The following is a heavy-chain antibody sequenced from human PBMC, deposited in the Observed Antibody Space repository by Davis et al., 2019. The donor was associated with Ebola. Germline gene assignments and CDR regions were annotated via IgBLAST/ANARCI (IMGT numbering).Heavy chain of an antibody. CDR1: GFTFSSYA. J-gene: IGHJ4*02. D-gene: IGHD5-18*01. Sequence: PGGSLRLSCAASGFTFSSYAMHWVRQAPGKGLEWVAVISYDGSNKYYADSVKGRFTISRDNSKNTLYLQMNSLRAEDTAVYYCAQGYSYGSSFDYWGQGTLVTVSS. CDR2: ISYDGSNK. V-gene: IGHV3-30-3*01. CDR3: AQGYSYGSSFDY.